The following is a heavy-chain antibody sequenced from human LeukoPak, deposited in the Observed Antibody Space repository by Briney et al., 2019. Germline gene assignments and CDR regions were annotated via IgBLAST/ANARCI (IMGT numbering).Heavy chain of an antibody. Sequence: PGGSLRLSCAASGFTFSSYWMHWVRQAPGKGLVWVSRINSDGSSTSYADSVKGRFTISRDNAKNSLYLQMNSLRAEDTAVYYCARVREYYYDSSGYYYAFDYWGQGTLVTVSS. CDR3: ARVREYYYDSSGYYYAFDY. J-gene: IGHJ4*02. CDR1: GFTFSSYW. D-gene: IGHD3-22*01. V-gene: IGHV3-74*01. CDR2: INSDGSST.